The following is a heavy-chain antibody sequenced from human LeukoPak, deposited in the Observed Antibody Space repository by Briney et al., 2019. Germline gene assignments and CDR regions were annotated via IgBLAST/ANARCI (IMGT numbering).Heavy chain of an antibody. V-gene: IGHV1-46*01. CDR2: INPSGGST. CDR1: GYTFTSYY. D-gene: IGHD3-9*01. CDR3: ARELPDTLLDP. Sequence: ASVKVSCKASGYTFTSYYMHWVRQAPGQGLEWMGVINPSGGSTSYAQKFQGRVTMTRDTSTSTVYMELSSLRSEDTAVYYCARELPDTLLDPWGQGTLVSVSS. J-gene: IGHJ5*02.